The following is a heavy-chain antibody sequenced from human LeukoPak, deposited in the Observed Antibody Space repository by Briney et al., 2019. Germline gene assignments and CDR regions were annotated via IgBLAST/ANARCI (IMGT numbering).Heavy chain of an antibody. Sequence: PGGSLRLSCAASGFTFSSYAMSWVRQAPGKGLEWVSAISGSGGSTYYADSVKGRFTISRDNSKNTLYLQMNSLRAEDTAVYYCAAYGVLRFLEWYNYYFDSWGQGTLVTVSS. V-gene: IGHV3-23*01. CDR1: GFTFSSYA. CDR2: ISGSGGST. CDR3: AAYGVLRFLEWYNYYFDS. J-gene: IGHJ4*02. D-gene: IGHD3-3*01.